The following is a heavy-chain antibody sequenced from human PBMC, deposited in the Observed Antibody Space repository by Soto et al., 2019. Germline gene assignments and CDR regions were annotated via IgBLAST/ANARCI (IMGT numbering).Heavy chain of an antibody. CDR2: ISGSGGST. D-gene: IGHD3-16*01. Sequence: EVQLLESGGGLVQPGGSLRLSCAASGFTFSSYAMSWVRQAPGKGLEWVSAISGSGGSTYYADSVKGRFTISRDNSKNTRYLQMNSLRAEDTAVYYCATARGGPGGYGLWGQGTLVTVSS. CDR1: GFTFSSYA. J-gene: IGHJ4*02. CDR3: ATARGGPGGYGL. V-gene: IGHV3-23*01.